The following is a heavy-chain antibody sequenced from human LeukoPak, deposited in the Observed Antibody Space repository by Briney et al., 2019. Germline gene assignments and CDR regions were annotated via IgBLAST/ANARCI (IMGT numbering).Heavy chain of an antibody. V-gene: IGHV3-7*01. CDR3: TSANYGPAY. CDR1: GGSISSHY. J-gene: IGHJ4*02. Sequence: ETLSLTCTVSGGSISSHYWSWIRQPPGKGLEWVANVNQDGSGKYYVDSVKGRFTISKDNAKNSLYLQMNSLRAEDTAVYYCTSANYGPAYWGQGTLVTVSS. CDR2: VNQDGSGK. D-gene: IGHD5-24*01.